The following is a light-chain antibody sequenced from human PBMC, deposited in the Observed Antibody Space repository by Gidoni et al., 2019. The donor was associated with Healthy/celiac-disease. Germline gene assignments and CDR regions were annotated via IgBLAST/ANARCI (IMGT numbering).Light chain of an antibody. Sequence: AIQMTQSPSSLSASVGDRVTITCRASHGIRNDLGWYQQKPGKAPKLLIYAASSLQSGVPSRFSGSGSCTDFTLTISSLQPEDFATYYCLQDYNYPFTFGPGTKVDIK. J-gene: IGKJ3*01. CDR1: HGIRND. V-gene: IGKV1-6*01. CDR3: LQDYNYPFT. CDR2: AAS.